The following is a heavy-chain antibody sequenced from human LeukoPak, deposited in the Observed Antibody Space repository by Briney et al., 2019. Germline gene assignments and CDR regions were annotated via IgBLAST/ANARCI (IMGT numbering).Heavy chain of an antibody. CDR1: GYSFTSYW. Sequence: GESLKISCKGSGYSFTSYWIGWVRQMPGKGLEWMGIIYPGDSDTRYSPSFQGQVTISADKSISTVYLHWSSLKASDTAICYCARHSPLGLRYFVPGYYYYCGMDVWGQGTTVTVSS. V-gene: IGHV5-51*01. CDR2: IYPGDSDT. CDR3: ARHSPLGLRYFVPGYYYYCGMDV. D-gene: IGHD3-9*01. J-gene: IGHJ6*02.